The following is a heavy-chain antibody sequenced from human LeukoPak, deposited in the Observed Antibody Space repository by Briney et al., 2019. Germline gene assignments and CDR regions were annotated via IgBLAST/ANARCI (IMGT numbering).Heavy chain of an antibody. CDR1: GFTFRSSG. D-gene: IGHD3-3*01. CDR3: ARDPLDYDFWSGYYSLTWSGTYGMDV. V-gene: IGHV3-33*01. J-gene: IGHJ6*02. CDR2: IWYDGSNK. Sequence: PGGSLRLSCAASGFTFRSSGMHWVRQAPGKGLEWVAVIWYDGSNKYYADSVKGRFTISRDNAKNSLYLQMNSLRAEDTAVYYCARDPLDYDFWSGYYSLTWSGTYGMDVWGQGTTVTVSS.